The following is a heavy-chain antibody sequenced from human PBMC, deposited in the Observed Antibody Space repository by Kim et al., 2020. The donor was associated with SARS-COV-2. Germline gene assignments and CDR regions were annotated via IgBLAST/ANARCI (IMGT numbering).Heavy chain of an antibody. CDR1: GHTFSSYA. CDR3: ASSMLYGVISAFDL. Sequence: ASVNVSCKASGHTFSSYAMNWVRQAPGQGLEWMGWINTNTEKATYAQGFTGRFVFSLDTSVSTTYLQISSLKPEDTAVYYCASSMLYGVISAFDLWGQGTMVTVSS. J-gene: IGHJ3*01. CDR2: INTNTEKA. D-gene: IGHD3-16*02. V-gene: IGHV7-4-1*02.